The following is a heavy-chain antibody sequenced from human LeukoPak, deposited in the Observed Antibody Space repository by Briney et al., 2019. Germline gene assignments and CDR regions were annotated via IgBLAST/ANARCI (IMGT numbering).Heavy chain of an antibody. J-gene: IGHJ4*02. D-gene: IGHD3-22*01. V-gene: IGHV3-23*01. Sequence: GGSLRLSCAASGFTFSSYAMSWVRQAPGKGLEWVLAISGSGGSTYYADSVKGRFTISRDNSKNTLYLQMNSLRAEDTAVYYCAKDSSESTMIVVVLDYWGQGTLVTVSS. CDR1: GFTFSSYA. CDR3: AKDSSESTMIVVVLDY. CDR2: ISGSGGST.